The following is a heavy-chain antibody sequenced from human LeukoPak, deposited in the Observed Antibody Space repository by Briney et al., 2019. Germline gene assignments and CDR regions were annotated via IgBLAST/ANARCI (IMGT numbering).Heavy chain of an antibody. V-gene: IGHV4-34*01. CDR2: INHSGST. Sequence: SETLSLTCAVYGGSFSGYYWSWIRQPPGKGLEWIGEINHSGSTNYNPSLKSRVTISVDTSKNQFSLKLSSVTAADTAVYYCARGRYGYKFAFDIWGQGTMVTVSS. D-gene: IGHD5-24*01. CDR3: ARGRYGYKFAFDI. CDR1: GGSFSGYY. J-gene: IGHJ3*02.